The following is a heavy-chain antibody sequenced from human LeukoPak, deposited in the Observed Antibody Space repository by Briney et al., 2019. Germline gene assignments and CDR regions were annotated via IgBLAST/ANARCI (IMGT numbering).Heavy chain of an antibody. CDR3: AKHFCTGLDCSLFDS. CDR1: GFTMSHYG. D-gene: IGHD3/OR15-3a*01. V-gene: IGHV3-23*01. Sequence: HAGGSLRLSCAASGFTMSHYGVSWVRQAPGKGLEWISGIRSAVETTHYADSVKGRFIISRDNSKNALSLQLNSLRPEDTALYYCAKHFCTGLDCSLFDSWGQGTLVTVSS. CDR2: IRSAVETT. J-gene: IGHJ4*02.